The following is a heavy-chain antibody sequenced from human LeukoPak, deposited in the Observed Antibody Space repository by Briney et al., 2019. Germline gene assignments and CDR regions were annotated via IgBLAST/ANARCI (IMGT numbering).Heavy chain of an antibody. CDR2: IYSGGST. CDR1: GFTVSSNY. V-gene: IGHV3-66*01. Sequence: PGGSLRLSCAASGFTVSSNYMSWVRQAPGKGLEWVSVIYSGGSTYYADSVKGRFTISRDNSKNTLYLQMNSLRAEDTAVYYCAEGGTVTRNGQNDAFDIWGQGTMVTVSS. J-gene: IGHJ3*02. CDR3: AEGGTVTRNGQNDAFDI. D-gene: IGHD4-17*01.